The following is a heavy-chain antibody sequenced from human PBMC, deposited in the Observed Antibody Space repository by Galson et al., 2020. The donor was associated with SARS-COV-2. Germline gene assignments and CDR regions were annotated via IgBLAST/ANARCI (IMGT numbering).Heavy chain of an antibody. CDR2: ISYDGSNK. V-gene: IGHV3-30*04. D-gene: IGHD5-18*01. Sequence: GESLKISCAASGFTFSSYAMHWVRQAPGKGLEWVAVISYDGSNKYYADSVKGRFTISRDNSKNTLYLQMNSLRAEDTAVYYCARDRSDSYGPLAFDDWGQGTLVTVSS. J-gene: IGHJ4*02. CDR1: GFTFSSYA. CDR3: ARDRSDSYGPLAFDD.